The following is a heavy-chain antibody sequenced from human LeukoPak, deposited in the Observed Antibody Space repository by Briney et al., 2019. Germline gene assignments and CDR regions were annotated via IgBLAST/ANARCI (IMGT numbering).Heavy chain of an antibody. CDR3: ARDNGSGYDYDY. D-gene: IGHD5-12*01. CDR2: IYYSGST. Sequence: SETLSLTCAVYGGSFSGYYWSWIRQPPGKGLEWIGYIYYSGSTNYNPSLKSRVTISVDTSKNQFSLKLSSVTAADTAVYYCARDNGSGYDYDYWGQGTLVTVSS. CDR1: GGSFSGYY. V-gene: IGHV4-59*01. J-gene: IGHJ4*02.